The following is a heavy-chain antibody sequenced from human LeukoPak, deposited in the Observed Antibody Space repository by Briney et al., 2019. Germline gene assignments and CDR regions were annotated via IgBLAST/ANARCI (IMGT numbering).Heavy chain of an antibody. Sequence: QTGGSLRLSCAASGFTFSSYEMNWVRQAPGKGLEWVSYISSSGSTIYYADSVKGRFTIPRDNAKNSLYLQMNSLRAEDTAVYYCAREGGYSGYDWLAVAGSPLDYWGQGTLVTVSS. CDR1: GFTFSSYE. J-gene: IGHJ4*02. D-gene: IGHD5-12*01. V-gene: IGHV3-48*03. CDR3: AREGGYSGYDWLAVAGSPLDY. CDR2: ISSSGSTI.